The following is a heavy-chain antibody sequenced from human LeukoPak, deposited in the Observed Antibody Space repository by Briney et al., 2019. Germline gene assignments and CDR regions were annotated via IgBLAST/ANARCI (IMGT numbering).Heavy chain of an antibody. D-gene: IGHD2-2*01. Sequence: GGSLRLSCAASGFSFSSYGMHWVRQAPGKGLEWVAVNSFDGNNKYYADSVKGRFTISRDNSKNTLYLQMNSLRAEDTAVYYCAKDGLISHCSSTSCYYFDYWGQGTLVTVSS. V-gene: IGHV3-30*18. CDR3: AKDGLISHCSSTSCYYFDY. CDR2: NSFDGNNK. J-gene: IGHJ4*02. CDR1: GFSFSSYG.